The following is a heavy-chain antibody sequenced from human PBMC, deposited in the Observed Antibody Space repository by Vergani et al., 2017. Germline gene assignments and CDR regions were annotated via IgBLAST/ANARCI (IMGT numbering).Heavy chain of an antibody. Sequence: QVQLQQWGAGLLKPSETLSLTCAVYGGSFSGYYWSWIRQPPGKGLEWSGEINHSGSTNYNPSLKSRVTISVDTSKNQFSLKLSSVTAADTAVYYCARGGYIAAFSYWGQGTLVTVSS. CDR1: GGSFSGYY. J-gene: IGHJ4*02. D-gene: IGHD2-15*01. CDR3: ARGGYIAAFSY. V-gene: IGHV4-34*01. CDR2: INHSGST.